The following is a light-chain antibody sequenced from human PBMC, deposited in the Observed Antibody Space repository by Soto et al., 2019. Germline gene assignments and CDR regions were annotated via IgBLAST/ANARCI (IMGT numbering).Light chain of an antibody. CDR2: DAS. J-gene: IGKJ4*01. CDR3: QKYDSAPPT. Sequence: DIQMTQSPSSLSASVGDRVTITCQASQNINNYLNWYQQKPGRAPKLLIYDASNLEAGVPSRFRGSGSGTDFTLTISSLQPEDVATYYCQKYDSAPPTFGGGTKVDIK. V-gene: IGKV1-33*01. CDR1: QNINNY.